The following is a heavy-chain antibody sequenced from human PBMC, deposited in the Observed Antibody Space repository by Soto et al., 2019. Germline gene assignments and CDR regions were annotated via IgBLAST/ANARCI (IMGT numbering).Heavy chain of an antibody. Sequence: GGSLRLSCAASGFTFSSYAMSWARQAPGKGLEWVSAISGSGGSTYYADSVKGRFTISRDNSKNTLYLQMNSLRAEDTAVYYCAKVTVPAAMFGWFDPWGQGTLVTVSS. CDR2: ISGSGGST. CDR1: GFTFSSYA. D-gene: IGHD2-2*01. V-gene: IGHV3-23*01. CDR3: AKVTVPAAMFGWFDP. J-gene: IGHJ5*02.